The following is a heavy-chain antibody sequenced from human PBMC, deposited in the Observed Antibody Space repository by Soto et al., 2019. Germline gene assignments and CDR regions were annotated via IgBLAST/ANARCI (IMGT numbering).Heavy chain of an antibody. Sequence: PGGSLRLSCAASGFTFSSYWMSWVRQAPGKGLEWVANIKQDGSEKYYVDSVKGRFTISRDNAKNSLYLQMNSLRAEDTAVYYCAREMEYQLSRNYYGMDVWGQGTTVTVS. CDR2: IKQDGSEK. D-gene: IGHD2-2*01. CDR3: AREMEYQLSRNYYGMDV. CDR1: GFTFSSYW. J-gene: IGHJ6*02. V-gene: IGHV3-7*01.